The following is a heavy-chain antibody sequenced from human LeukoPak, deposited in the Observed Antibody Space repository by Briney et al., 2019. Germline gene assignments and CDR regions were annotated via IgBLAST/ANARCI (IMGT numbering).Heavy chain of an antibody. Sequence: TSQTLSLTCTVSGGSIRSGAYYWSWIRQHPGKGLEWIGYIYYSGSTYYNPSLKSRLSISVGTSKNQFSLKLSSVTAADTAVYYCAREIPYYYDSSGSRPHYHLDYWGQGTLVTVSS. CDR2: IYYSGST. CDR3: AREIPYYYDSSGSRPHYHLDY. V-gene: IGHV4-31*03. D-gene: IGHD3-22*01. CDR1: GGSIRSGAYY. J-gene: IGHJ4*02.